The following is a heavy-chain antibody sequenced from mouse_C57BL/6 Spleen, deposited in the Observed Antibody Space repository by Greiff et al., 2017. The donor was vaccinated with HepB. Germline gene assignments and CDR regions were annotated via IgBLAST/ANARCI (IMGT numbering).Heavy chain of an antibody. J-gene: IGHJ2*01. V-gene: IGHV1-26*01. D-gene: IGHD4-1*01. Sequence: EVQLQQSGPELVKPGASVKISCKASGYTFTDYYMNWVKQSHGKSLEWIGDINPNNGGTSYNQKFKGKATLTVDKSSSTAYMELRSLTSEDSAVYYGARKLGDYFDYWGQGTTLTVSS. CDR3: ARKLGDYFDY. CDR1: GYTFTDYY. CDR2: INPNNGGT.